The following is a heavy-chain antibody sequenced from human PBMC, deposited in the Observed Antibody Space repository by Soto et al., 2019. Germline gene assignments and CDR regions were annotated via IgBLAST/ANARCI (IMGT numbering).Heavy chain of an antibody. D-gene: IGHD5-12*01. V-gene: IGHV3-9*01. J-gene: IGHJ4*02. Sequence: EVQLVASGGGLVQPGRSLRLSCAASGFTFDDYAMHWVRQAPGNGLEWVSGISWNSGSIGYADSVKGRFTISRDNAKNSLYLQMNSLRAEDTALYYCAKDISPPRGYDVGGFDYWGQGTLVTVSS. CDR3: AKDISPPRGYDVGGFDY. CDR2: ISWNSGSI. CDR1: GFTFDDYA.